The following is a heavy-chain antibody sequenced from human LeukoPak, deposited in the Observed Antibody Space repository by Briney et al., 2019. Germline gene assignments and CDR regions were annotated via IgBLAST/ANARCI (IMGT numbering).Heavy chain of an antibody. D-gene: IGHD3-10*02. Sequence: GGSLRLPCTDSGFTFNSYAMNWVRQAPGKGLEWVSYISSSGSTIYYADSVKGRFTISRDNAKNSLYLQMNSLRAEDTAVYYCAELGITMIGGVWGKGTTVTISS. J-gene: IGHJ6*04. CDR1: GFTFNSYA. CDR2: ISSSGSTI. CDR3: AELGITMIGGV. V-gene: IGHV3-48*03.